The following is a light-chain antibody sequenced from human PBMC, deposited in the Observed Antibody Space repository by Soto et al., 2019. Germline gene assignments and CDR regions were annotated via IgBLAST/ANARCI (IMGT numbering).Light chain of an antibody. CDR3: QQYNSYCT. Sequence: DIQMTQSPSTLSASVGDRVTITCRASQSISSWLAWYQQKPGKAPNLLIYKASSLESGVPSRFSGSGSGTEFTLTISSLQPDDFATYYCQQYNSYCTFGGGTKVEIK. J-gene: IGKJ4*01. V-gene: IGKV1-5*03. CDR2: KAS. CDR1: QSISSW.